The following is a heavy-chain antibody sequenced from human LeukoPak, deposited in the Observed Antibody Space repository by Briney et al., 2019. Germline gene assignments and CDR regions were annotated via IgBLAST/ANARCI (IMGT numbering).Heavy chain of an antibody. J-gene: IGHJ5*02. CDR2: LNPDGSHK. V-gene: IGHV3-7*01. Sequence: GGSLRLSCAASGFTFNSYWMTWVRQAPGKGLEWVANLNPDGSHKFYADSVKGRFTISRDNAENSVFLQMNSLRAEDTAFYYCARDAYDDSSGSWGQGTLVTVSS. CDR3: ARDAYDDSSGS. CDR1: GFTFNSYW. D-gene: IGHD3-3*01.